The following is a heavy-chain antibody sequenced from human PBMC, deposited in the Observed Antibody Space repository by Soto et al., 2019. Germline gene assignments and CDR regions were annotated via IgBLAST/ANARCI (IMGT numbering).Heavy chain of an antibody. CDR3: ARVADRYYYGSETFDY. CDR2: IWYDGSNK. CDR1: GFTFSSYG. Sequence: QVQLVESGGGVVQPGRSLRLSCAASGFTFSSYGMHWVRQAPGKGLEWVAVIWYDGSNKYYADSVKGRFTISRDNSKNTLYLQMNRLRAEDTAVYYCARVADRYYYGSETFDYWGQGTLVTVSS. D-gene: IGHD3-10*01. V-gene: IGHV3-33*01. J-gene: IGHJ4*02.